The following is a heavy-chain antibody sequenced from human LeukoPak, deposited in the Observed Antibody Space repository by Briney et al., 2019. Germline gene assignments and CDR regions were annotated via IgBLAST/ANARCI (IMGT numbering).Heavy chain of an antibody. J-gene: IGHJ4*02. V-gene: IGHV3-7*03. CDR2: INQDGSEK. CDR3: ARPRYCSSTNCYIDY. D-gene: IGHD2-2*01. CDR1: GFTFSTYW. Sequence: GGSPRLSCAASGFTFSTYWMSWVRQAPGKGLEWVANINQDGSEKNYVDSVKGRFTISRDNPKNSLYLQMNSLRAEDTAVYYCARPRYCSSTNCYIDYWGQGTLVAVYS.